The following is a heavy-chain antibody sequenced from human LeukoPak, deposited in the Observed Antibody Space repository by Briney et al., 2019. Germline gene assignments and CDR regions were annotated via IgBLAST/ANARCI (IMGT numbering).Heavy chain of an antibody. Sequence: GGSLRLSCAASGVTFSSYAMSWVRQAPGEGLEWVSAISGSGGSTYYADSVKGRFTISRDNSKNTLYLQMNSLRAEDTAVYYCAVVTAIVDDYWGQGTLVTVSS. D-gene: IGHD2-21*02. V-gene: IGHV3-23*01. CDR1: GVTFSSYA. CDR2: ISGSGGST. J-gene: IGHJ4*02. CDR3: AVVTAIVDDY.